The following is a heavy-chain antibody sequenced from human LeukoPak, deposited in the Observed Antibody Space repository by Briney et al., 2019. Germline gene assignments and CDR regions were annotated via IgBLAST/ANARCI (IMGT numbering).Heavy chain of an antibody. CDR1: GGSISSSSYY. D-gene: IGHD6-25*01. CDR2: IYYSDST. V-gene: IGHV4-39*07. J-gene: IGHJ6*03. Sequence: SETLSLTCTVSGGSISSSSYYWGWIRQPPGKGLEWIGSIYYSDSTNYNPSLKSRLSVSVDTSRNQFSLKLSSVTAADTGVYYCARFPASAEYRHYYYMDVWGKGTTVTVSS. CDR3: ARFPASAEYRHYYYMDV.